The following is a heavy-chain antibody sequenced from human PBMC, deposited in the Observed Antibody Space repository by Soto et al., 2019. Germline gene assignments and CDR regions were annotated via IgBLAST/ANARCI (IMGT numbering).Heavy chain of an antibody. J-gene: IGHJ5*02. CDR2: ISAYNGNT. Sequence: ASVKVSCKASGYTFTSYGISWVRQAPGQGLEWMGWISAYNGNTNYAQKLQGRVTMTTDTSTSTAYMELRSLRSDDTAVYYCARDLCLFSGAYCSSSENWFDPWGQGTLVTVSS. D-gene: IGHD2-2*01. V-gene: IGHV1-18*01. CDR3: ARDLCLFSGAYCSSSENWFDP. CDR1: GYTFTSYG.